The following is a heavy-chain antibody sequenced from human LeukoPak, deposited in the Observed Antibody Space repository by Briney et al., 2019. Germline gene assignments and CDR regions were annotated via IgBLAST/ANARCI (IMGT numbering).Heavy chain of an antibody. CDR3: ARDLGIRSRAGNWFDP. CDR1: GDSISRSDYY. CDR2: IYYSGTT. V-gene: IGHV4-30-4*08. Sequence: QTLSLTCAVSGDSISRSDYYWSWIRQPPGRGLEWIGYIYYSGTTYYNSSLKSRVTISVDTSKNQFSLKLRSVTAADTAVYYCARDLGIRSRAGNWFDPWGQGTLVTVSS. D-gene: IGHD4-17*01. J-gene: IGHJ5*02.